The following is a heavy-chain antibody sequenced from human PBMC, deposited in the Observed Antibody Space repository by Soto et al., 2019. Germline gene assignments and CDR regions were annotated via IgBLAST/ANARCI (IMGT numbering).Heavy chain of an antibody. J-gene: IGHJ4*02. CDR1: GGAFIDDC. Sequence: PSETLSLTGAVYGGAFIDDCWGWICQSPGTGLEWIGEINHSGSANYNPSLKSRVTISVDTSKNQFSLKLYSVTAADAAVYYCARVSDYWSQGTLVTVSS. CDR3: ARVSDY. V-gene: IGHV4-34*01. CDR2: INHSGSA.